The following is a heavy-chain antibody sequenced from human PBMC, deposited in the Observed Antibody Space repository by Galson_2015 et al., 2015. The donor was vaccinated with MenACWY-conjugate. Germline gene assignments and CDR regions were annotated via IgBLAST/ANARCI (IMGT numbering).Heavy chain of an antibody. J-gene: IGHJ4*02. CDR2: IYSDALGATT. CDR3: AREGRHVGSYSDLDY. D-gene: IGHD1-26*01. Sequence: SLRLSCAASGFSVSSNFMTWVRQAPGKGLEWVSVIYSDALGATTHYSDSVKGRFTSSRDNSKNTLYLQMNSLRVEDTAVYYCAREGRHVGSYSDLDYWGPGPRVPVSS. CDR1: GFSVSSNF. V-gene: IGHV3-53*01.